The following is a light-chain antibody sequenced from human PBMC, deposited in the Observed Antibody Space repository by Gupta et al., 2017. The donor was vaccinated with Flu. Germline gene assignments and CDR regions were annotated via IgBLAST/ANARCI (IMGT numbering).Light chain of an antibody. J-gene: IGKJ1*01. CDR3: QQSYRVPTT. Sequence: DIQMTQSPSSLSASVGDRVTITCRASQSIGSSLYWYQQKPGKAPKVLIYSVSSLQSGVPSRISGSGSGTDFNLTINTLQPDDFATYYCQQSYRVPTTFGQGTKVEIK. V-gene: IGKV1-39*01. CDR2: SVS. CDR1: QSIGSS.